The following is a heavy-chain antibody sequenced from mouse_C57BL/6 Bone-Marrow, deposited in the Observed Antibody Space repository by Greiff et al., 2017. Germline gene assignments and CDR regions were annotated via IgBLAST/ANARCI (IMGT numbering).Heavy chain of an antibody. V-gene: IGHV1-55*01. CDR1: GYTFTSYW. Sequence: QVQLQQPGAELVKPGASVKMSCKASGYTFTSYWITWVKQRPGQGLEWIGDIYPGSGSTNYNEKFKSKTTLTVDTASSTAYMQLSSLTSEDSAVYYCARPYYSNYWYFDVWGTGTTVTVSA. D-gene: IGHD2-5*01. J-gene: IGHJ1*03. CDR2: IYPGSGST. CDR3: ARPYYSNYWYFDV.